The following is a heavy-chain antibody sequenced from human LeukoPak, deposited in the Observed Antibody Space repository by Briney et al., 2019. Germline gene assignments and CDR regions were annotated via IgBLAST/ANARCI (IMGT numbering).Heavy chain of an antibody. CDR2: IRYDGSNK. CDR3: AKDAAVPAAADYYYYMDL. V-gene: IGHV3-30*02. Sequence: PGGSLRLSCAASGFTFSNYGMHWVRQAPGKGLEWVAFIRYDGSNKYYIDSVKGRFTISRDNSKNTLYLQINSLRVEDTAVYSCAKDAAVPAAADYYYYMDLWGKGTTVIVSS. J-gene: IGHJ6*03. D-gene: IGHD2-2*01. CDR1: GFTFSNYG.